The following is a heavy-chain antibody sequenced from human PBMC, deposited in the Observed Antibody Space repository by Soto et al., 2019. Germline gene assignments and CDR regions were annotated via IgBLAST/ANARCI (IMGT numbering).Heavy chain of an antibody. D-gene: IGHD6-13*01. J-gene: IGHJ4*02. CDR3: ARYIAASGTYYLDF. CDR2: INHSGST. V-gene: IGHV4-59*12. Sequence: SETLSLTCTVSGGSISRYYWSWIRQPPGKGLEWIGEINHSGSTNYNPSLKSRVTISVDTSKNQFSLKLSSVTAADTAVYYCARYIAASGTYYLDFWGQGTLVTVSS. CDR1: GGSISRYY.